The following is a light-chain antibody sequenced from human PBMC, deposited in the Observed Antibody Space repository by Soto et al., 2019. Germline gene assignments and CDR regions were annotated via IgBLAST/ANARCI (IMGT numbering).Light chain of an antibody. Sequence: DIQMTQSPSTLSAFVGDRVTITCRASQSISSWLAWYQQKPGKAPKLLIQKASTSESGVPSRFSGSGSGTEFTLPISSLQPDDFATCYCQQYDSYPLTFGGGTRVEIK. V-gene: IGKV1-5*03. J-gene: IGKJ4*01. CDR1: QSISSW. CDR2: KAS. CDR3: QQYDSYPLT.